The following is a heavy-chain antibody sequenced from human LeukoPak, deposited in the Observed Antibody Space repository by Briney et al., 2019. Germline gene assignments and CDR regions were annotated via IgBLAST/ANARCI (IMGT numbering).Heavy chain of an antibody. V-gene: IGHV4-61*02. CDR1: GGSISSGSYY. J-gene: IGHJ6*03. Sequence: SETLSLTCTVSGGSISSGSYYWSWIRQPAGKGLEWIGRVYTSGSTNYNPSLKSRVTISVGTSKNQFSLKLSSVTAADTAVYYCARQYYDSSGYYYSYYYYYMDVWGKGTTVTVSS. D-gene: IGHD3-22*01. CDR3: ARQYYDSSGYYYSYYYYYMDV. CDR2: VYTSGST.